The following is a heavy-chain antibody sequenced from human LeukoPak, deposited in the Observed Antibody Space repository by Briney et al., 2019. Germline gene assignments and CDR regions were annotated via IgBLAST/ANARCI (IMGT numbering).Heavy chain of an antibody. Sequence: ASVKVSCKASGYTFTGYYMHWVRQAPGQGLEWMGWINPNSGGTNYAQKFQGRITMTRDTSISTAYMELSRLRSDDTAVYYCARDDQYYYDSSGRPYKAFYLHWFDPWGQGTLVTVSS. V-gene: IGHV1-2*02. J-gene: IGHJ5*02. D-gene: IGHD3-22*01. CDR1: GYTFTGYY. CDR3: ARDDQYYYDSSGRPYKAFYLHWFDP. CDR2: INPNSGGT.